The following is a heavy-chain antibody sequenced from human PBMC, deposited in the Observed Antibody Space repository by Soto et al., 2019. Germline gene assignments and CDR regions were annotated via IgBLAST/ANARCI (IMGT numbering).Heavy chain of an antibody. CDR3: AGASGWSSRWFDP. J-gene: IGHJ5*02. V-gene: IGHV1-18*04. CDR2: ISAYNGNT. D-gene: IGHD6-19*01. CDR1: GYTFTSYY. Sequence: ASVKVSCKASGYTFTSYYMHWVLQAPGQGLEWMGWISAYNGNTNYAQKLQGRVTMTTDTSTSTAYMELRSLRSDDTAVYYCAGASGWSSRWFDPWGQGTLVTVSS.